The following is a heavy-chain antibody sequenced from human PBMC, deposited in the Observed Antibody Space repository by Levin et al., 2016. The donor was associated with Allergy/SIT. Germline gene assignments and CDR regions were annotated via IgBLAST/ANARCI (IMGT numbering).Heavy chain of an antibody. CDR2: IYYTGST. CDR3: ARHRLWFDSSAYQPK. Sequence: SETLSLTCTVSDGSISSSSYYWGWIRRPPGKGLEWIGSIYYTGSTYYNPSLKSRVTISVDTSKNQFSLKLSSVTAADTAVYYCARHRLWFDSSAYQPKWGQGTLVTVSS. V-gene: IGHV4-39*01. D-gene: IGHD3-22*01. J-gene: IGHJ4*02. CDR1: DGSISSSSYY.